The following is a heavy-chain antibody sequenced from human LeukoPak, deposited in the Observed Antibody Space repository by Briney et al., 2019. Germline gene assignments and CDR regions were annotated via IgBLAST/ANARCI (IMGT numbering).Heavy chain of an antibody. V-gene: IGHV1-69*04. CDR3: AGLPAGSGSYSPDY. D-gene: IGHD3-10*01. CDR1: GGTFSSYA. J-gene: IGHJ4*02. CDR2: IIPILGIA. Sequence: GASMKVSCKASGGTFSSYAISWVRQAPGQGLEWMGRIIPILGIANYAQKFQGRVTITADKSTSTAYMELSSLRSEDTAVYYCAGLPAGSGSYSPDYWGQGTLVTVSS.